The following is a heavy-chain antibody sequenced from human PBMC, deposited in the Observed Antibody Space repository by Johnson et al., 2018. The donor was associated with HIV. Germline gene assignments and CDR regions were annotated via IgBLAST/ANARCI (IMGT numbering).Heavy chain of an antibody. V-gene: IGHV3-53*01. D-gene: IGHD3-22*01. Sequence: VLLVESGGGLIQPGGSLRLSCAASGFTVSTYYMTWVRQASGKGLEFVSLLYSSGKTYYADSLKGRFTISRDYYKNRLYLQMNSLRAGDTAEYYCASQIYDDDSGGYSGVFDIWGQGTMVTVSS. CDR2: LYSSGKT. CDR3: ASQIYDDDSGGYSGVFDI. J-gene: IGHJ3*02. CDR1: GFTVSTYY.